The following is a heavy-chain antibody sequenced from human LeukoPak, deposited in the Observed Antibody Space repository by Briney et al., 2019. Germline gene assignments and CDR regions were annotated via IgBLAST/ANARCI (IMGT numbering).Heavy chain of an antibody. D-gene: IGHD3-22*01. CDR1: GFTFSSYA. CDR3: AKCYDSSGYYPYYFDY. CDR2: ISGSGGSS. V-gene: IGHV3-23*01. Sequence: GGSLRLSCAASGFTFSSYAMSWVRQAPGKGLEWVSAISGSGGSSYYADSVKGRFTISRDNSKNTLYLQMNSLRAEDTAVYYCAKCYDSSGYYPYYFDYWGQGTLVTVSS. J-gene: IGHJ4*02.